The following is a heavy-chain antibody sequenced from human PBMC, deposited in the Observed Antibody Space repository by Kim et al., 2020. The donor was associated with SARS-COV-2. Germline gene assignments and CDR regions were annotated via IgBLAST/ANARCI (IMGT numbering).Heavy chain of an antibody. CDR3: ARDTGRPNYDILTLSFGTMDSYYYVMDV. CDR2: IIPIFGTA. CDR1: GGTFSSYA. D-gene: IGHD3-9*01. J-gene: IGHJ6*02. V-gene: IGHV1-69*06. Sequence: SVKVSCKASGGTFSSYAISWVRQAPGQGLEWMGGIIPIFGTANYAQKFQGRVTITADKSTSTSYMELSSLRSEDTAVYYCARDTGRPNYDILTLSFGTMDSYYYVMDVWGQGTTVTVSS.